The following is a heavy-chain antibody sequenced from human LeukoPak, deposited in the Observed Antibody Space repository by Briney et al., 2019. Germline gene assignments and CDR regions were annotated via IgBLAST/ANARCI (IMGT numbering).Heavy chain of an antibody. D-gene: IGHD3-10*01. J-gene: IGHJ5*02. CDR3: ASRPYYYGSGSYGLDP. V-gene: IGHV1-2*02. Sequence: ASVKVSCKASGYTFTGYYMHWVRQAPGQGLEWMGWINPNSGGTNYAQKFQGRVTMTRDTSISTAYMELSRLRSDDTAVYYCASRPYYYGSGSYGLDPWGQGTLVTVSS. CDR2: INPNSGGT. CDR1: GYTFTGYY.